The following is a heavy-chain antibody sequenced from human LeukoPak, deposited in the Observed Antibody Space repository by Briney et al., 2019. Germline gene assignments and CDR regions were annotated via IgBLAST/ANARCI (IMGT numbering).Heavy chain of an antibody. Sequence: SETLSLTCTVSGGSLSNYYWTWIRHPPGKGLEWIGYIYYTGATSYNPSLKSRVTISVDTSKNQFSLRLTSVTAADTAVYYCARYGGSGWVIDNWGQGTLVTVSS. D-gene: IGHD6-19*01. V-gene: IGHV4-59*08. CDR2: IYYTGAT. CDR1: GGSLSNYY. CDR3: ARYGGSGWVIDN. J-gene: IGHJ4*02.